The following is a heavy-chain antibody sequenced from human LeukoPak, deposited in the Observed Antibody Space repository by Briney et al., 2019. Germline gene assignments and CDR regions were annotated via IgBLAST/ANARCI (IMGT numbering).Heavy chain of an antibody. CDR3: ARHGQTLYGDYFDY. Sequence: SETLSLTCTVSGGSIISSSYYWGWIRQPPGKGLEWIGSIYYSGSTYYNPSLKSRVTISVDTSKNQFSLKLSSVTAADTAVYYCARHGQTLYGDYFDYWGQGTLVTVSS. V-gene: IGHV4-39*01. CDR2: IYYSGST. J-gene: IGHJ4*02. D-gene: IGHD4-17*01. CDR1: GGSIISSSYY.